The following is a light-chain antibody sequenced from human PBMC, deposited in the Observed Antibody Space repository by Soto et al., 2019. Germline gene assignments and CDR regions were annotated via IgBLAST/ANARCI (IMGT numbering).Light chain of an antibody. Sequence: PGARATLSCWASETVATNLAWYQQKPGQAPRLLISGASTRAAGISDRFRGSGSGTEFTLTISSLQPDDFATYYCQHYNSYSEAFGQGTKVDI. CDR3: QHYNSYSEA. CDR1: ETVATN. J-gene: IGKJ1*01. V-gene: IGKV3-15*01. CDR2: GAS.